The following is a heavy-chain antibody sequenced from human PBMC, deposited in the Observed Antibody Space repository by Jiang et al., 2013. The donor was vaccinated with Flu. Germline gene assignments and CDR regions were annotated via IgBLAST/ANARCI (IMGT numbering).Heavy chain of an antibody. Sequence: GAEVKKPGESLKISCKGSGYSFTSYWIGWVRQMPGKGLEWMGIIYPGDSDTRYSPSFQGQVTISADKSISTAYLQWSSLKASDTAMYYCARQGGTYYYGSGSYYAFDYWGQGTLVTVSS. CDR1: GYSFTSYW. J-gene: IGHJ4*02. D-gene: IGHD3-10*01. CDR2: IYPGDSDT. CDR3: ARQGGTYYYGSGSYYAFDY. V-gene: IGHV5-51*01.